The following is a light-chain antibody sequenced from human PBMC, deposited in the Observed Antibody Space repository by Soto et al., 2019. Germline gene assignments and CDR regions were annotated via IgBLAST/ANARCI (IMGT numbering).Light chain of an antibody. V-gene: IGKV3-15*01. CDR3: QQYNNWLWT. CDR2: GES. CDR1: QSVSSN. J-gene: IGKJ1*01. Sequence: EIVMTQSPATLSVSPGERATLSCRASQSVSSNLAWYQRKPGQAPRLLIYGESTRATGIPARFSGSGSGTEFTLTINSLQSEDFAVYYCQQYNNWLWTFGQGTKVEIK.